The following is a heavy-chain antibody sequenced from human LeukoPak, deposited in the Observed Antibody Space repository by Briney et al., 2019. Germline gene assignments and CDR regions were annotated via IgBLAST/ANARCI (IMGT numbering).Heavy chain of an antibody. Sequence: GGSLRLSCAASGFTFSSYAMHWVRQAPGKGLEWVAVISYDGSNKYYADSVKGRFTISRDNPKNTLYLQMNSLRAEDTAVYYCARDWVRFGSGSYFDYWGQGTLVTVSS. V-gene: IGHV3-30-3*01. CDR2: ISYDGSNK. D-gene: IGHD3-10*01. CDR1: GFTFSSYA. CDR3: ARDWVRFGSGSYFDY. J-gene: IGHJ4*02.